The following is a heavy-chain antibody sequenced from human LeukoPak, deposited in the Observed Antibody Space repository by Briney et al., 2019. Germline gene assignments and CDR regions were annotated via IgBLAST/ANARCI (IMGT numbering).Heavy chain of an antibody. CDR2: ISSNGGST. CDR3: ARANVIQLWLTPDY. D-gene: IGHD5-18*01. CDR1: GFTFSSYG. Sequence: GGSLRLSCAASGFTFSSYGMHWVRQAPGKGLEYVSAISSNGGSTYYANSVKGRFTISRDNSKNTLYLQMGSLRAEDMAVYHCARANVIQLWLTPDYWGQGTLVTVSS. V-gene: IGHV3-64*01. J-gene: IGHJ4*02.